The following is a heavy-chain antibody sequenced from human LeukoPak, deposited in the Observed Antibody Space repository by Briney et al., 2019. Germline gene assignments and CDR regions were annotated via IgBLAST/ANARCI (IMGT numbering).Heavy chain of an antibody. CDR3: AKAIVGSSYRYYDY. J-gene: IGHJ4*02. CDR2: ISSSSGTT. V-gene: IGHV3-48*01. CDR1: GFTFSSYS. D-gene: IGHD2-2*01. Sequence: GGSLRLSCVDSGFTFSSYSMNWVRQAPGKGLEWISYISSSSGTTYYADSVKGRFTVSRDNSRNTLYLQMNSLRAEDTAVYYCAKAIVGSSYRYYDYWGQGSLVTVSS.